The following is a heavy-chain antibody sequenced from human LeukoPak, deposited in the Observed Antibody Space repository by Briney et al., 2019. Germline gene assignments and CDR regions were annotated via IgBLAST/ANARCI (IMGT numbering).Heavy chain of an antibody. CDR1: GFTFSSYA. J-gene: IGHJ3*02. Sequence: GGSLRLSCAASGFTFSSYAMHWVRQAPGKGLEWVAVISYDGSNKYYADSVKGRFTISRDNSKNTLYLQMNSLRADDTAVYHCARQETSIYNGAFDIWGQGTMVTVSS. V-gene: IGHV3-30-3*01. CDR3: ARQETSIYNGAFDI. D-gene: IGHD1-1*01. CDR2: ISYDGSNK.